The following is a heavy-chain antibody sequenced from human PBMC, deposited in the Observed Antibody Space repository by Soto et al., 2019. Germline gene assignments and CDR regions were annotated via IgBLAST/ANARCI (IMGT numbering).Heavy chain of an antibody. Sequence: QVQLVESGGGVVQPGRSLRLSCTASGFTFSSYAMHWVRQAPGKGLEWVAVISYDGSNKYYADSVKGRFTISRDNSKNTMYLQMNSLRVEDTAVYYCARPYSSGWYGDLDYWGQGTLVTVFS. CDR2: ISYDGSNK. CDR3: ARPYSSGWYGDLDY. D-gene: IGHD6-19*01. V-gene: IGHV3-30-3*01. CDR1: GFTFSSYA. J-gene: IGHJ4*02.